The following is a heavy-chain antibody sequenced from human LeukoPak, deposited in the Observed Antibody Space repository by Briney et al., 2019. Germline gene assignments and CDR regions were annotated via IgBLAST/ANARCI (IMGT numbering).Heavy chain of an antibody. J-gene: IGHJ3*02. CDR3: AKDNHPDAFDI. Sequence: GGSLRLSCVTSRFTFEDYAMHWVRQAPGKGLEWVSLISGDGDSTYYADSVRGRFTISRDNSKNSLYLHMNSLRTEDTALYDCAKDNHPDAFDIWGQGTMVTVSS. CDR1: RFTFEDYA. CDR2: ISGDGDST. V-gene: IGHV3-43*02.